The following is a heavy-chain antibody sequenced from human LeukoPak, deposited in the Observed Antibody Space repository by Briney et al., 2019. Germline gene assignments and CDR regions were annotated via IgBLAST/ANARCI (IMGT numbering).Heavy chain of an antibody. D-gene: IGHD1-26*01. Sequence: SETLSLTCAVSGGSISSGGYSWSWIRQPPGKGLEWIGYIYHSGSTYYNPSLKSRVTISVDRSKNQFSLKLSSVTAADTAVYYCARASGSPLDAFDMWGQGTMLTVSS. CDR1: GGSISSGGYS. J-gene: IGHJ3*02. V-gene: IGHV4-30-2*01. CDR2: IYHSGST. CDR3: ARASGSPLDAFDM.